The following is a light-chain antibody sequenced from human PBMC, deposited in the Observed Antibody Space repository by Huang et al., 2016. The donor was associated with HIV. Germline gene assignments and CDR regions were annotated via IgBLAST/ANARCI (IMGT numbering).Light chain of an antibody. CDR3: QQRSDWPLT. Sequence: EIVLTQSPVTLSLSPGKRVTLSCRASQDIGTYLAWYQQKPGQAPRLLIFDSSNRAAGVPARVRGSGSGTDFTLTINSLEPEDFAIYYCQQRSDWPLTFGGGTKVETK. CDR1: QDIGTY. J-gene: IGKJ4*01. CDR2: DSS. V-gene: IGKV3-11*01.